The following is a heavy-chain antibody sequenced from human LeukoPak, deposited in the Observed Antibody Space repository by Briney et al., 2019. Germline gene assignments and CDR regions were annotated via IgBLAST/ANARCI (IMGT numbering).Heavy chain of an antibody. Sequence: GASVKVSCKASGGTFSSYAISWVRQAPGQGLEWMGGIIPIFGTANYAQKFQGRVTITADESTSTAYMELSSLRSEDTAVYYCARGTHSSGQIEPSDYWGQGTLVTVSS. CDR2: IIPIFGTA. D-gene: IGHD6-19*01. J-gene: IGHJ4*02. CDR3: ARGTHSSGQIEPSDY. CDR1: GGTFSSYA. V-gene: IGHV1-69*13.